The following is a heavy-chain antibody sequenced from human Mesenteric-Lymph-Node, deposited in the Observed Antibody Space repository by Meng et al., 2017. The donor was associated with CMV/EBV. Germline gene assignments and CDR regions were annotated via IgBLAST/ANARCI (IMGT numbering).Heavy chain of an antibody. Sequence: SCAVSGFTFSTYWMSWVRQAPGKGLEWVANIKRDGSEKYFVDSVKGRFTISRDNTKNSLYLQMNSLRAEDTAVYYCARAGSGVVVPAVDFDYWGQGTRVTVSS. D-gene: IGHD2-2*01. CDR3: ARAGSGVVVPAVDFDY. J-gene: IGHJ4*02. CDR2: IKRDGSEK. CDR1: GFTFSTYW. V-gene: IGHV3-7*01.